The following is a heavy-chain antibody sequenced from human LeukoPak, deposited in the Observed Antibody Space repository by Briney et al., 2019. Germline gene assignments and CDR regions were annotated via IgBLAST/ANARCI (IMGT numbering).Heavy chain of an antibody. Sequence: GGSLRLSCAASGFTFSSYWMSWVRQAPGKGLEWVANIKQDGSEKYYVDSVKGRFTISRDNAKNSLYLQMNSLRAEDTAVYYCAKCEYDYVQTPTCAFDIWGQGTMVTVSS. CDR3: AKCEYDYVQTPTCAFDI. D-gene: IGHD3-16*01. CDR2: IKQDGSEK. CDR1: GFTFSSYW. V-gene: IGHV3-7*01. J-gene: IGHJ3*02.